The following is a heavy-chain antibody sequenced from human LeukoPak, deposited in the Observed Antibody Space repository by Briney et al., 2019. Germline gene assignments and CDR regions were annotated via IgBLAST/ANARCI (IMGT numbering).Heavy chain of an antibody. Sequence: ASVKVSCKASGYTFTSYYMHWVRQAPGQGLEWMGIINPSGGSTSYAQKFQGRVTMTRDSSTSTVYMELSSLRSEDTAVYYCARGLSFAAGYDFWSGYYRNYWGQGTLVTVSS. CDR3: ARGLSFAAGYDFWSGYYRNY. CDR2: INPSGGST. CDR1: GYTFTSYY. V-gene: IGHV1-46*01. J-gene: IGHJ4*02. D-gene: IGHD3-3*01.